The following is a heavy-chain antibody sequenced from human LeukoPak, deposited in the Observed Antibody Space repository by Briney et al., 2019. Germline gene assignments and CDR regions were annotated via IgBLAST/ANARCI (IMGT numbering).Heavy chain of an antibody. V-gene: IGHV4-34*01. CDR3: ARTDYYDSSGYYLPLSY. D-gene: IGHD3-22*01. CDR2: INHSGST. Sequence: SETLSLTCDVYGGSFSGFYWNWIRQPPGKGLEWIGEINHSGSTNYNPSLKSRVTISVDTSKNQFSLKLSSVTAADTAVYYCARTDYYDSSGYYLPLSYWGQGTLVTVSS. J-gene: IGHJ4*02. CDR1: GGSFSGFY.